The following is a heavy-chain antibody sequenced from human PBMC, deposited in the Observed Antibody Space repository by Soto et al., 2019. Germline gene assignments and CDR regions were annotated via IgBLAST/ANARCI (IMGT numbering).Heavy chain of an antibody. D-gene: IGHD3-22*01. Sequence: GGSLRLSCAASGCTFSSYAMSWVRQAPGKGLEWVSSISGSGGSTYYADSVKGRFTISRDNSKNTLYLQMNSLRAEDTAVYYCEKDFFYDSSGDLPYFDYWGQGTLVHVSS. J-gene: IGHJ4*02. V-gene: IGHV3-23*01. CDR2: ISGSGGST. CDR1: GCTFSSYA. CDR3: EKDFFYDSSGDLPYFDY.